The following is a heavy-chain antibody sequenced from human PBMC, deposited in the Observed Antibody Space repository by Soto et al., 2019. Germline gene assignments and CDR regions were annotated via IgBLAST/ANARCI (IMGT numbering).Heavy chain of an antibody. V-gene: IGHV4-34*01. CDR2: INHIFRT. CDR1: CGSFSGYG. CDR3: ERGRAPERITMIVVVITTKWYFDL. J-gene: IGHJ2*01. Sequence: SETLSXRWGIYCGSFSGYGWSWIRHPPGRGLEXIGEINHIFRTNENPYLKRRVTISVDAXTNQFSLKLSFVTAADTAVYYCERGRAPERITMIVVVITTKWYFDLWGRGTLVTVSS. D-gene: IGHD3-22*01.